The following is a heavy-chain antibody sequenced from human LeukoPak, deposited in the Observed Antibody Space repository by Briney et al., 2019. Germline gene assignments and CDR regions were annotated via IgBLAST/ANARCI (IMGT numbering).Heavy chain of an antibody. V-gene: IGHV1-2*02. CDR3: ARRRGDGDAFDI. CDR2: INPNSGGT. Sequence: GESLKISCNGSGYVFTSYWIGWVRQAPGQGLEWMGWINPNSGGTNYAQKFQGRVTMTRDTSISTAYMELSRLRSDDTAVYYCARRRGDGDAFDIWGQGTMVTVSS. J-gene: IGHJ3*02. D-gene: IGHD3-10*01. CDR1: GYVFTSYW.